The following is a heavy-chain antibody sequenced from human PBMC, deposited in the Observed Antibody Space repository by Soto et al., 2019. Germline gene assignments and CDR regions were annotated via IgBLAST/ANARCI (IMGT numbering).Heavy chain of an antibody. Sequence: QVQLVQSGAEVKKPGASVKVSCKASGYTFTSYYMHWVRQAPGQGLEWMGIINPRGGSTSYAQKFQGRVNMTRDTSTSTVYMELSSLRSEDTAVYYCARDQGVAGTEWGQGTLVTVSS. CDR2: INPRGGST. J-gene: IGHJ4*02. V-gene: IGHV1-46*03. CDR3: ARDQGVAGTE. CDR1: GYTFTSYY. D-gene: IGHD6-19*01.